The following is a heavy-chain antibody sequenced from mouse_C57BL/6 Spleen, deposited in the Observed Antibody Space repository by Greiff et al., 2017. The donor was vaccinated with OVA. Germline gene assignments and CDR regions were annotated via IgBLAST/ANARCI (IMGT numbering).Heavy chain of an antibody. J-gene: IGHJ1*03. D-gene: IGHD1-1*01. CDR3: ARSGDYGSSYGYFDV. CDR1: GYTFTSYW. Sequence: QVQLQQPGAELVKPGASVKLSCKASGYTFTSYWMQWVKQRPGQGLEWIGEIDPSDSYTNYNQKFKGKATLTVDTSSSTAYMQLSSLTSEDSAVYYCARSGDYGSSYGYFDVWGTGTTVTVSS. V-gene: IGHV1-50*01. CDR2: IDPSDSYT.